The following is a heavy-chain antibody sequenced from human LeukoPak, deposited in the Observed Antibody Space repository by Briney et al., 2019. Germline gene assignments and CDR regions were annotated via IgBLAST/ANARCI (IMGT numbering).Heavy chain of an antibody. D-gene: IGHD3-10*01. J-gene: IGHJ6*02. CDR2: IIPIFGTA. CDR3: ARGTVRAADYYYGMDV. CDR1: GGILSSYA. V-gene: IGHV1-69*01. Sequence: ASVKVSCKASGGILSSYAISWVRQAPGQGLEWMGGIIPIFGTANYAQKFQGRVTITADESTSTAYMELSSLRSEDTAVYYCARGTVRAADYYYGMDVWGQGTTVTVSS.